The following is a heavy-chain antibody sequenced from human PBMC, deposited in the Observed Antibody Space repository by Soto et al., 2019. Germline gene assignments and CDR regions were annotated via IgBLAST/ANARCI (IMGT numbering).Heavy chain of an antibody. V-gene: IGHV3-23*01. J-gene: IGHJ4*02. CDR1: GFTFNNYA. CDR3: AKGRGGSGSLTPRVNF. Sequence: EVQLLESGGGLVQPGGSLRLSCAASGFTFNNYAMTWVRQAPGKGLEWVSAISGGGDTTSYADSVKGRFTVSRDGSKKTLYLQVSSLRDEETALYYCAKGRGGSGSLTPRVNFWGQGTLVTVSS. CDR2: ISGGGDTT. D-gene: IGHD3-10*01.